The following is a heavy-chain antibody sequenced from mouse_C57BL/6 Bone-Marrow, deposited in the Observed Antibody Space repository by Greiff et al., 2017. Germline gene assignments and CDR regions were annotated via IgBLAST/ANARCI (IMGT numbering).Heavy chain of an antibody. CDR3: AREDWDWYFDV. CDR1: GYTFTSYW. CDR2: IDPSDSET. V-gene: IGHV1-52*01. J-gene: IGHJ1*03. Sequence: VQLQQPGAELVRPGSSVKLSCKASGYTFTSYWMHWVKRRPIQGLEWIGNIDPSDSETHYNQKFKDKATLTVDKSSSTAYMQLSSLTSEDSAVYYCAREDWDWYFDVWGTGTTVTVSS. D-gene: IGHD4-1*01.